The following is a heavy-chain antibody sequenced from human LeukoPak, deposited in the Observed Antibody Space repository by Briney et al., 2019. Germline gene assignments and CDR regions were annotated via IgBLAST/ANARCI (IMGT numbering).Heavy chain of an antibody. D-gene: IGHD2-21*01. J-gene: IGHJ6*02. CDR1: GYTFTSYG. V-gene: IGHV1-18*01. CDR3: ARDIGVGRYYYYYYGMDV. CDR2: ISAYNGNT. Sequence: ASVKVSCKASGYTFTSYGISWVRQAPGQGLEWVGWISAYNGNTNYAQKLQGRVTMTTDTSTSTAYMELRSLRSDDTAVYYCARDIGVGRYYYYYYGMDVWGQGTTVTVSS.